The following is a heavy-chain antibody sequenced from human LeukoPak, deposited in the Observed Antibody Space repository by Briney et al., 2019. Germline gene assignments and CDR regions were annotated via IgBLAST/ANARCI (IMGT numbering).Heavy chain of an antibody. CDR1: GGSITNYY. CDR2: MYYTGSA. J-gene: IGHJ4*02. V-gene: IGHV4-59*08. CDR3: ARSNFSSSWDL. Sequence: SETLSLTCTVSGGSITNYYWSWLRHSSGKGLEWIGYMYYTGSAYYSPSLKSRVTISVDTSKNQFSLILTSVTAADTAMYYCARSNFSSSWDLWGQGTLVTVYS. D-gene: IGHD6-13*01.